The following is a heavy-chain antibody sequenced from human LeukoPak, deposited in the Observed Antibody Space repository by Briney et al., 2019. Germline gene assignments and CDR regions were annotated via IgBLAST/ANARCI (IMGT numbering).Heavy chain of an antibody. CDR1: GYTFTGYY. CDR3: ARDSRIVGATWWFDP. Sequence: ASVKVSCKASGYTFTGYYMHWVRQAPGQGLEWMGWINPNSGGTNYAQKFQGRVTMTRDTSISTAYMELSRLRSDDTAVYYCARDSRIVGATWWFDPWDQGTLVTVSS. V-gene: IGHV1-2*02. D-gene: IGHD1-26*01. CDR2: INPNSGGT. J-gene: IGHJ5*02.